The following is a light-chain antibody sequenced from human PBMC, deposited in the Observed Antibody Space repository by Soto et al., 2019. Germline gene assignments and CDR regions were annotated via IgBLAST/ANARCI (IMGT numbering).Light chain of an antibody. Sequence: QSALTQPASVSGSPGQSITISCTGTSSDVGGYNYVSWYQQHPGKAPKLIIYAVSNRPSGVSHRFSGSKSGNTASLAISGLQAEDEAEYYCSSYTSSTSVAFGGGTKPTVL. CDR1: SSDVGGYNY. CDR2: AVS. J-gene: IGLJ2*01. V-gene: IGLV2-14*01. CDR3: SSYTSSTSVA.